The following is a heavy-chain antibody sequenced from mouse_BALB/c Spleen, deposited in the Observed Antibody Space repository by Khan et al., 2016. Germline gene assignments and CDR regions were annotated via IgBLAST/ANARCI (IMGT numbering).Heavy chain of an antibody. J-gene: IGHJ2*01. Sequence: VELVESGGGLVQPGGSRKLSCAASGFTFSSFGMHWVRQAPEKGLEWVAYISSDSSTKYYADTVKGRFTISRDNHKNTLFLQMTSLRSEDTAIFYCARDRYDYWCQGTPLTVSS. V-gene: IGHV5-17*02. CDR2: ISSDSSTK. CDR3: ARDRYDY. CDR1: GFTFSSFG. D-gene: IGHD1-1*01.